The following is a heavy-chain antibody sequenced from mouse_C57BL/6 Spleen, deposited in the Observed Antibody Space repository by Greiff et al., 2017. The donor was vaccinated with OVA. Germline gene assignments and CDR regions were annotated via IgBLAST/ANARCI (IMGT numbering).Heavy chain of an antibody. Sequence: SGAELVRPGASVTLSCKASGYTFTDYEMHWVKQTPVHGLEWIGAIDPETGGTAYNQKFKGKAILTADKSSSTAYMELRSLTSEDSAVYYCTRTGRRYFDVWGTGTTVTVSS. V-gene: IGHV1-15*01. CDR2: IDPETGGT. J-gene: IGHJ1*03. D-gene: IGHD4-1*01. CDR1: GYTFTDYE. CDR3: TRTGRRYFDV.